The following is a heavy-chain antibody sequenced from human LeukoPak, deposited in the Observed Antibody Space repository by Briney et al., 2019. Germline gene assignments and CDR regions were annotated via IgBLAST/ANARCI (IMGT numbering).Heavy chain of an antibody. CDR1: GFTFSSNY. CDR2: IYSGGST. CDR3: ARGGIAARPFDY. J-gene: IGHJ4*02. Sequence: GGSLRLSCAASGFTFSSNYMSWVRQAPGKGLEWVSVIYSGGSTYYTDSVKGRFTISRDNSKTTLYLQMNSLRAEDTAVYYCARGGIAARPFDYWGQGTLVTVSS. D-gene: IGHD6-6*01. V-gene: IGHV3-66*02.